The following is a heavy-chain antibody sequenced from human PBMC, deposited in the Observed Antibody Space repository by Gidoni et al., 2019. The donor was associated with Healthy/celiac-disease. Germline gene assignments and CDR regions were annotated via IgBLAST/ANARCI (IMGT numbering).Heavy chain of an antibody. V-gene: IGHV3-30*01. Sequence: QVQLVESGGGVVQPGRSLSLSCAASGFTFSSYAMHWVRQAPGKGLEWVAVISYDGSNKYYADSVKGRFTISRDNSKNTLYLQMNSLRAEDTAVYYCARGFVVVVAATLDYWGQGTLVTVSS. D-gene: IGHD2-15*01. CDR3: ARGFVVVVAATLDY. CDR1: GFTFSSYA. J-gene: IGHJ4*02. CDR2: ISYDGSNK.